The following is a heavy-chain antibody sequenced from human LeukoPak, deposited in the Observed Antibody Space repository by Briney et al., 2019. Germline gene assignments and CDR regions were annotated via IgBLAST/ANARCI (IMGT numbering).Heavy chain of an antibody. CDR3: AAQYYDFWSASTFAFDI. Sequence: SEALSLTCTVSGGSISSYYWSWIRQPPGKGLEWIGYIYYSGSTNYNPSLKSRVTISVDTSKSQFSLKLSSVTAADTAVYYCAAQYYDFWSASTFAFDIWGQGTMVTVSS. J-gene: IGHJ3*02. CDR1: GGSISSYY. V-gene: IGHV4-59*01. D-gene: IGHD3-3*01. CDR2: IYYSGST.